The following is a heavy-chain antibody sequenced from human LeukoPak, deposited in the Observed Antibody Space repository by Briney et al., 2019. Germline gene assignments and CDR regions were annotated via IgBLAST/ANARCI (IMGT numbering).Heavy chain of an antibody. CDR1: GFTFSSYR. V-gene: IGHV3-48*04. CDR3: ARDLHYYDSSGYYGS. CDR2: ISSSSSTI. D-gene: IGHD3-22*01. Sequence: PGGSLRLSCAASGFTFSSYRMNWVRQAPGKGLEWVSYISSSSSTIYYADSVKGRFTISRDNAKNSLYLQMNSLRAEDTAVYYCARDLHYYDSSGYYGSWGQGTLVTVSS. J-gene: IGHJ4*02.